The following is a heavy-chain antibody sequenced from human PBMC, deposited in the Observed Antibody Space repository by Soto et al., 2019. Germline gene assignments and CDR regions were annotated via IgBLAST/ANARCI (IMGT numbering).Heavy chain of an antibody. CDR2: INSDGSST. Sequence: GGSLRLSCAASGFTFSSYWMHWVRQAPGRGLVWVSRINSDGSSTSYADSVKGRFTISRDNAKNTLYLQMNSLRAEDTAVYYCARADYGSGSNWFDPWGQGTLVTVSS. CDR1: GFTFSSYW. CDR3: ARADYGSGSNWFDP. J-gene: IGHJ5*02. V-gene: IGHV3-74*01. D-gene: IGHD3-10*01.